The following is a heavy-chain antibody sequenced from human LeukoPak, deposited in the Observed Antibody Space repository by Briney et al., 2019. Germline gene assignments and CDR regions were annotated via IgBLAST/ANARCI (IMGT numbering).Heavy chain of an antibody. CDR1: DVSISSYY. CDR3: ARGVTTGLDWFDP. Sequence: SETLSLTCTVSDVSISSYYWSWIRQPPGKGLQWIGCISYTGSATYSPSLKSRVTVSVDTSGNQFSLRMSSVTAADTAVYYCARGVTTGLDWFDPWGQGTLVTVSS. D-gene: IGHD1-1*01. CDR2: ISYTGSA. J-gene: IGHJ5*02. V-gene: IGHV4-59*01.